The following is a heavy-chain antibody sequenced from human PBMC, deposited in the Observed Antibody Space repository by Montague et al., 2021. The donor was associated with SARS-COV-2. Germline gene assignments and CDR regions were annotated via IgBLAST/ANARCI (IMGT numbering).Heavy chain of an antibody. CDR3: ARVSVEMATMGVYYYGMDV. CDR2: IYYSGST. V-gene: IGHV4-31*03. D-gene: IGHD5-24*01. Sequence: TLSLTCTVSGGSISSGGYYWSWIRQHPGKGQEWIGYIYYSGSTYYNPSLKSRVTISVDTSKNQFSLKLSSVTAADTAVYYCARVSVEMATMGVYYYGMDVWGQGTTVTVSS. CDR1: GGSISSGGYY. J-gene: IGHJ6*02.